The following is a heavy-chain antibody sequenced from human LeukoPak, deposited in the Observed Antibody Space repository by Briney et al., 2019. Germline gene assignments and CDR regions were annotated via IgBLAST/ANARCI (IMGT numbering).Heavy chain of an antibody. CDR2: INPNSGGT. Sequence: ASVKVSCKASGYTFTGYYMHWVRQAPGQGLEWMGWINPNSGGTNYAQKFQGRVTMTRDTSISTAYMEPSRLRSDDTAVYYCARDVGSSWYERYAFDIWGQGTMVTVSS. CDR3: ARDVGSSWYERYAFDI. J-gene: IGHJ3*02. V-gene: IGHV1-2*02. D-gene: IGHD6-13*01. CDR1: GYTFTGYY.